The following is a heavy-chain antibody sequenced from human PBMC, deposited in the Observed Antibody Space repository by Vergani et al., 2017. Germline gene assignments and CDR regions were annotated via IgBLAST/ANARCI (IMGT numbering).Heavy chain of an antibody. D-gene: IGHD5-12*01. CDR2: ISADGDST. J-gene: IGHJ4*02. CDR3: VKKWLTNEEVDH. V-gene: IGHV3-23*01. Sequence: EVQLLESGGGLVQPGGSLRLSCAASGFTFSDHGMTWARQAPGKGVEWVSTISADGDSTFYAESVRGRFTISRDNSKNTVFLQMSSLRAEDTVVYYCVKKWLTNEEVDHWGQGTLVTVSS. CDR1: GFTFSDHG.